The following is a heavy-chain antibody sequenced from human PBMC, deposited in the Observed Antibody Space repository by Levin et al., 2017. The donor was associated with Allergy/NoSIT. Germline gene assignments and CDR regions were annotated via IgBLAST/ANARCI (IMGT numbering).Heavy chain of an antibody. CDR2: ISHSGST. Sequence: ASETLSLTCGIYDGSFNSYYWTWIRQAPGKGLDWIGEISHSGSTRYNPSLESRVTISVDKSKNQFFLKLRSVTAADTAVYYGARIVSRSNSDYWGQGTLVTVSS. CDR1: DGSFNSYY. D-gene: IGHD2-15*01. J-gene: IGHJ4*02. V-gene: IGHV4-34*01. CDR3: ARIVSRSNSDY.